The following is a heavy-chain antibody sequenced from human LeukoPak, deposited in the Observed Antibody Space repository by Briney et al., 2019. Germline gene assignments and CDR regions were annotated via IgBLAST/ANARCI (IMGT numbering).Heavy chain of an antibody. V-gene: IGHV3-64*01. J-gene: IGHJ4*02. D-gene: IGHD6-19*01. CDR1: GFSYSAYI. CDR3: TRRYGGHSGWAGYHDS. Sequence: GGSLRLSCVASGFSYSAYIMHWVRQAPGKGLEYVSAIRSDGSSTFYPNSVKGRFTISRDNSKSTLYLQMGSLRAEDTAVYYCTRRYGGHSGWAGYHDSWGQGTLVTVSS. CDR2: IRSDGSST.